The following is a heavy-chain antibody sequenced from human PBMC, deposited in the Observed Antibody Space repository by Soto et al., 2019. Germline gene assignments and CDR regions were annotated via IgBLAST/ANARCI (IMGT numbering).Heavy chain of an antibody. CDR1: GGSIINGDTY. CDR3: ARDAPGVAPY. D-gene: IGHD2-15*01. J-gene: IGHJ4*02. V-gene: IGHV4-31*03. Sequence: QVQLQESGPGLVKPSQTLSLTCTVSGGSIINGDTYLNWIRQHPEKGLEWMGYINYRGTTNYNPALKSRILISIDTSKNQFSLRLTSVTAADTAVYYCARDAPGVAPYWGQGTQVTVSS. CDR2: INYRGTT.